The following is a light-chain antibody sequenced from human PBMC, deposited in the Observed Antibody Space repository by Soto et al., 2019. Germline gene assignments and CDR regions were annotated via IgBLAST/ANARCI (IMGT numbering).Light chain of an antibody. V-gene: IGLV1-51*02. CDR1: SSNIGEYY. CDR2: END. CDR3: GTWDSSLTTFV. J-gene: IGLJ1*01. Sequence: QSVLTQPPSVSAAPGQKVTMSCSGSSSNIGEYYVSWHQQLPGTAPKLLIYENDKRPSGIPDRFSGSKSGTSATLDITGLQTGDEADYYCGTWDSSLTTFVFGTGTTLTVL.